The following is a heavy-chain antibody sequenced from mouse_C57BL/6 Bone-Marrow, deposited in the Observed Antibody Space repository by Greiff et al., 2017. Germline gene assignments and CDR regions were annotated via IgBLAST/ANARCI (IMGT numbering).Heavy chain of an antibody. CDR2: IYPGDGDT. Sequence: VQRVESGPELVKPGASVKISCKASGYAFSSSWMNWVKQRPGKGLEWIGRIYPGDGDTNYNGKFKGQSTLTADKSSSTAYMQISSLTSEDTAVYFCARRDYYGSSYVDYWGQGTTLTVSS. CDR1: GYAFSSSW. D-gene: IGHD1-1*01. CDR3: ARRDYYGSSYVDY. V-gene: IGHV1-82*01. J-gene: IGHJ2*01.